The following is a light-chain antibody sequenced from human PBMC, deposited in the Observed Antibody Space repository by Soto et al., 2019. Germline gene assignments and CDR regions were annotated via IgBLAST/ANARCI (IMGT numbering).Light chain of an antibody. J-gene: IGLJ1*01. V-gene: IGLV1-40*01. CDR1: SSNIGAGYD. Sequence: QSVLTQPPSVSGAPGQRVTISCTGSSSNIGAGYDVHWYQQVPGTVPKLLFNGNSNRPSGVPDRFSGSKSGTSASLAITGLQVEDEADYYCQSYDNSLSGYVFGTGTKLTVL. CDR3: QSYDNSLSGYV. CDR2: GNS.